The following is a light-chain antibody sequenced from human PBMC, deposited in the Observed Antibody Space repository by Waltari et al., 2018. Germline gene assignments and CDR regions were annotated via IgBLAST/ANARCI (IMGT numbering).Light chain of an antibody. Sequence: LVLTQSPSASASLGASVQLTCTLSRGYSRNVIAWLQQQPGKGPRYLMKVNSDGSHRKGDDIPDRFSASNSGTECYLTIASLQSEDEADYYCQTGGHGTWVFGGGTKLTVL. CDR1: RGYSRNV. J-gene: IGLJ3*02. CDR3: QTGGHGTWV. V-gene: IGLV4-69*01. CDR2: VNSDGSH.